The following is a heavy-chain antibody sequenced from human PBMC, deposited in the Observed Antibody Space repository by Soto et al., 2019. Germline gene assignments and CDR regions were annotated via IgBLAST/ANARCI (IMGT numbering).Heavy chain of an antibody. CDR2: IGTAGDT. D-gene: IGHD3-22*01. V-gene: IGHV3-13*01. CDR1: GFTFSSYD. J-gene: IGHJ4*02. Sequence: EVQLVESGGGLVQPGGSLRLSCAASGFTFSSYDMHWVHQATGKGLEWVSAIGTAGDTYYPGSVKGRFTISRENAKNSLYLQMNSLRAGDTAVYYCARAPPYYYDSSGYYSREFDYWGQGTLVTVSS. CDR3: ARAPPYYYDSSGYYSREFDY.